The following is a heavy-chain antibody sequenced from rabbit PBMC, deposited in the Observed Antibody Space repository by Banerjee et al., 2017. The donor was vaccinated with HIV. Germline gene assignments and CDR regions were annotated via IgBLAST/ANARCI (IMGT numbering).Heavy chain of an antibody. CDR1: GFTLSNYW. CDR2: INTSSGNT. D-gene: IGHD4-1*01. V-gene: IGHV1S45*01. CDR3: ARDLAGVIGWNLNL. J-gene: IGHJ4*01. Sequence: QQQLEESGGGLVKPGASLTLTCKASGFTLSNYWICWVRQAPGKGLEWIACINTSSGNTVYASWAKGRFTISKTSSTTVTLQMTSLTAADTATYFCARDLAGVIGWNLNLWGPGTLVTVS.